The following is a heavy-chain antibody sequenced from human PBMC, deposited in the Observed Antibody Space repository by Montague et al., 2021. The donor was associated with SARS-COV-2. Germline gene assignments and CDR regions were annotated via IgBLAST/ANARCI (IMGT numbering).Heavy chain of an antibody. CDR3: LQGYYFDS. D-gene: IGHD5-24*01. J-gene: IGHJ4*02. CDR1: GDSVAGHRAT. Sequence: CAISGDSVAGHRATSKWNRHSPSTGPEWLGRTYYRTKWYNDYAVSVKSRITIDADTSKNHFSLQLKSMTPEDTAVYYCLQGYYFDSWGQGTLVTVSS. CDR2: TYYRTKWYN. V-gene: IGHV6-1*01.